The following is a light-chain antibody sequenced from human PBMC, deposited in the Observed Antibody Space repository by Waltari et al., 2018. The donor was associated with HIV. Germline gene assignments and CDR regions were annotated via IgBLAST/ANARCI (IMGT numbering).Light chain of an antibody. CDR2: GKN. V-gene: IGLV3-19*01. CDR1: SLRSYY. Sequence: SSELTQDPAVSVALGQTVRITCQGDSLRSYYASWYQQKPGQAPVLVIYGKNNRPSGIPDRFSGSKSGASASLAISGLRSEDEGDYYCATWDGSLGAFFVFGVGTKVTVL. J-gene: IGLJ1*01. CDR3: ATWDGSLGAFFV.